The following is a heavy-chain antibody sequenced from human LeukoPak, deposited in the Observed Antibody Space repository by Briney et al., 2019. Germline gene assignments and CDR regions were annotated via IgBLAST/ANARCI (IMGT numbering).Heavy chain of an antibody. J-gene: IGHJ4*02. CDR3: ARVGGDYVWGSYRYTVPYYFDY. Sequence: GGSLRLSCAASGFTFSSYAMSWVRQAPGKGLEWVSAISGSGGSTYYADSVKGRFTISRDNSKNTLYLQMNSLRAKDTAVYYCARVGGDYVWGSYRYTVPYYFDYWGQGTLVTVSS. V-gene: IGHV3-23*01. CDR2: ISGSGGST. D-gene: IGHD3-16*02. CDR1: GFTFSSYA.